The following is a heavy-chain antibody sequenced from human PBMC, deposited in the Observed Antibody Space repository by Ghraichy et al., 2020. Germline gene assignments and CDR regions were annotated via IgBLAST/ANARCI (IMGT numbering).Heavy chain of an antibody. CDR2: INPNSGGT. V-gene: IGHV1-2*04. CDR3: ARDSSSANYYYYYGMDV. D-gene: IGHD6-6*01. Sequence: ASVKVSCKASGYTFTGYYMHWVRQAPGQGLEWMGWINPNSGGTNYAQKFQGWVTMTRDTSISTAYMELSRLRSDDTAVYYCARDSSSANYYYYYGMDVWGQGTRVTVSS. CDR1: GYTFTGYY. J-gene: IGHJ6*02.